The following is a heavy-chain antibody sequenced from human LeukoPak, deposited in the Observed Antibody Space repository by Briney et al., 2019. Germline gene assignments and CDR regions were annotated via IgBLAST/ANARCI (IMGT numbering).Heavy chain of an antibody. CDR3: ARVPIVGATGAFDI. D-gene: IGHD1-26*01. CDR2: IYHSGST. CDR1: GYSISSGYY. Sequence: PSETLSLTCTVSGYSISSGYYWGWIRQPPGKGLEWIGSIYHSGSTYYNPSLKSRVTISVDTSKNQFSLKLSSVTAADTAVYYCARVPIVGATGAFDIWGQGTMVTVSS. V-gene: IGHV4-38-2*02. J-gene: IGHJ3*02.